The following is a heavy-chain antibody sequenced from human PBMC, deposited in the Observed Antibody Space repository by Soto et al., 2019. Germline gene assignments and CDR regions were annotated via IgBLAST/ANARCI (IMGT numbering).Heavy chain of an antibody. CDR2: IVVGSGNT. CDR3: TTVGGYSYDSSYFDY. V-gene: IGHV1-58*01. J-gene: IGHJ4*02. Sequence: ASVKVSCKASGFTFSNFAVQWVRQARGQPLEWMGWIVVGSGNTNYAQKFQERVTITRDMSTSTAYMELSSLRSADTAVYYCTTVGGYSYDSSYFDYWGQGTLVTVSS. D-gene: IGHD5-18*01. CDR1: GFTFSNFA.